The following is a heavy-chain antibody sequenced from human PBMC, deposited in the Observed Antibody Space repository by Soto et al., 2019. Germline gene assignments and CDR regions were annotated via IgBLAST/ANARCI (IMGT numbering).Heavy chain of an antibody. CDR1: GFTFSNAW. CDR3: TTDPGELIWFRELLYAFDY. Sequence: SGGSLRLSCAASGFTFSNAWMSWVRQAPGKGLEWVGRIKSKTDGGTTDYAAPVKGRFTISRDDSKNTLYLQMKSLKTDDTAVYYCTTDPGELIWFRELLYAFDYWGQGTLVTVSS. J-gene: IGHJ4*02. CDR2: IKSKTDGGTT. V-gene: IGHV3-15*01. D-gene: IGHD3-10*01.